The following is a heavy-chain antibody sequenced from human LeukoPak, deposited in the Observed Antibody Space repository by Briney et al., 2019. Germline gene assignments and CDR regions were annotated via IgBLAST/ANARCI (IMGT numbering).Heavy chain of an antibody. CDR2: IYYSGST. D-gene: IGHD1-26*01. J-gene: IGHJ4*02. CDR1: GGSISSYY. V-gene: IGHV4-59*12. Sequence: KPSETLSLTCTVSGGSISSYYWSWIRQPPGKGLEWIGYIYYSGSTNYNPSLKSRVTISVDTSKNQFSLKLTSVTAADTAVYYCARGIGSYSPYFDSWGQGTLVTVSS. CDR3: ARGIGSYSPYFDS.